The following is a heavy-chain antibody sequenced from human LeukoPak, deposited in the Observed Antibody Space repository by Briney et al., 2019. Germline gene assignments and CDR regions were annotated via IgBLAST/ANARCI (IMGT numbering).Heavy chain of an antibody. Sequence: GGSLRLSCAASGFTFSSYAMSWVRQAPGKGLEWVSTISGGGGTPYYADSVKGRFTISRDNSKNTLYLQMNSLRVEDTAVYYCARGIDYWGRGTLVTVSS. CDR3: ARGIDY. V-gene: IGHV3-23*01. CDR1: GFTFSSYA. J-gene: IGHJ4*02. CDR2: ISGGGGTP.